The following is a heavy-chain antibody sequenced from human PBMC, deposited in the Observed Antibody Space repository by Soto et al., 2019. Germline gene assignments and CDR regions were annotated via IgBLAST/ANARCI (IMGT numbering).Heavy chain of an antibody. V-gene: IGHV1-69*04. Sequence: GASVTVCCKASVGTFRNYPSKWVRQAPGQGLEWMGSIFPLTDIPDYAQNFQARLTISADKSTSTAYMELSSLTSDDTAMYFCARGPLVVLNYFESWGQGTLVTVSS. CDR3: ARGPLVVLNYFES. J-gene: IGHJ4*02. CDR1: VGTFRNYP. CDR2: IFPLTDIP.